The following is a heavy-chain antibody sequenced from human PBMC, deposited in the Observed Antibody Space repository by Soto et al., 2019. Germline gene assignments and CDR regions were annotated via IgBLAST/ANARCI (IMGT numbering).Heavy chain of an antibody. V-gene: IGHV4-39*02. J-gene: IGHJ4*02. D-gene: IGHD3-10*01. CDR3: ARESYYGSGATVVGY. CDR1: GGSISSSSYY. Sequence: PSETLFLTCTVSGGSISSSSYYWGWIRQPPGKGLEWIGNIYYSGSTYCNPSLKSRVTMSVDTSKNQFSLKLSSVTAADTAVYYCARESYYGSGATVVGYWGLGTLVTVSS. CDR2: IYYSGST.